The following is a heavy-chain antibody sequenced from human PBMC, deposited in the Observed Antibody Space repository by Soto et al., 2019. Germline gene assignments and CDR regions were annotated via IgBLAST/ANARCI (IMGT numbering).Heavy chain of an antibody. V-gene: IGHV3-23*01. J-gene: IGHJ6*02. D-gene: IGHD3-9*01. CDR3: AKVNTYYDILTGYHLPFYYGMDV. CDR1: GFTFSSYA. Sequence: GGSLRLSCAASGFTFSSYAMSWVRQAPGKGLEWVSAISGSGGSTYYADSVKGRFTISRGNSKNTLYLQMNSLRAEDTAVYYCAKVNTYYDILTGYHLPFYYGMDVWGQGTTVTVSS. CDR2: ISGSGGST.